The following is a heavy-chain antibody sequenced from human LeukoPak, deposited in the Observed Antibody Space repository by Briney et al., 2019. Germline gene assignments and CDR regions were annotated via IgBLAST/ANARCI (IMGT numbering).Heavy chain of an antibody. Sequence: ASVKVSCKASGGTFSSYAISWVRQAPGQGLEWMGGIIPIFGTANYAQKFQGRVTITADKSASTAYMELSSLRSEDTAVYYCAKDGYTEWLGLYYFDYWGQGTLVTVSS. CDR3: AKDGYTEWLGLYYFDY. D-gene: IGHD6-19*01. J-gene: IGHJ4*02. CDR2: IIPIFGTA. V-gene: IGHV1-69*06. CDR1: GGTFSSYA.